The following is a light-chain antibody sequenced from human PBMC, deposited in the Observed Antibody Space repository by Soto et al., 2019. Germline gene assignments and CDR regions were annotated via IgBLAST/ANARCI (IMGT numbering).Light chain of an antibody. CDR3: QQYNDWSIT. Sequence: EVVLTQSPVTLSMSPGDSATLSCRASQSVSDNFAWYHQKPGQAPRLLIYGASTRATGIPARFSGSGSGTEFTLTISSLQSEDFAVYYCQQYNDWSITFGQGTRLEIK. CDR1: QSVSDN. J-gene: IGKJ5*01. CDR2: GAS. V-gene: IGKV3-15*01.